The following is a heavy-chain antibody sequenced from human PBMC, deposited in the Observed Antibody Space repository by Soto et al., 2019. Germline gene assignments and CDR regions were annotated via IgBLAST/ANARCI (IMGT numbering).Heavy chain of an antibody. CDR3: ANQPMVRGAIEFDP. Sequence: ASVKVSCKASGYTFTSYDINWVRQATGQGLEWMGWMNPNSGNTGYAQKFQGRVTMTRNTSISTAYMELSSLRSEDTAVYYCANQPMVRGAIEFDPWGQGTLVTVSS. D-gene: IGHD3-10*01. V-gene: IGHV1-8*01. CDR1: GYTFTSYD. J-gene: IGHJ5*02. CDR2: MNPNSGNT.